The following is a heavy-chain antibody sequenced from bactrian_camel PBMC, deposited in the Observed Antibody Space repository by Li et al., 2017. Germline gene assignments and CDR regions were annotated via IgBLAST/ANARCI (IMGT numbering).Heavy chain of an antibody. J-gene: IGHJ4*01. CDR3: VADYDLTLCAGWVRLPFDY. Sequence: HVQLVESGGGSVQAGGSLRLSCGYTYDGGDMAWFRQAPGMEREGVAAISSAGNADYADSVKGRFTISKDKDHVKNTLFLEMTNLKADDTAMYYCVADYDLTLCAGWVRLPFDYSGQGTQVTVS. CDR2: ISSAGNA. CDR1: YTYDGGD. V-gene: IGHV3S55*01. D-gene: IGHD5*01.